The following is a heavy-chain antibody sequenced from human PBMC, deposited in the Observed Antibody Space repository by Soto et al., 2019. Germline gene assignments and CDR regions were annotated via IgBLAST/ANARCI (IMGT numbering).Heavy chain of an antibody. CDR2: IIPIFGTA. D-gene: IGHD1-26*01. V-gene: IGHV1-69*13. J-gene: IGHJ3*02. Sequence: SVQFSCKASAGTFSSSAISWVRQAPGQGLEWMGGIIPIFGTANYAQKFQGRVTITADESTSTAYMELSSLRSEDTAVYYCARGRKWELLFGAFDIRGQGTMVTVSS. CDR3: ARGRKWELLFGAFDI. CDR1: AGTFSSSA.